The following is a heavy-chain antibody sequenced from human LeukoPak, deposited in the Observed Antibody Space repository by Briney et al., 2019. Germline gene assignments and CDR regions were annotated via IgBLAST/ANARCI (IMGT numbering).Heavy chain of an antibody. D-gene: IGHD2-8*02. J-gene: IGHJ4*02. Sequence: GGSLRLSCAAAGFTFSTYAMSWVRQAPGKGLEWVSAISGSGDGTFYADSVKGRFTISRDSSKNTLCLQMNSLRAEDTAVYYCAKDVDCTVAGCPWYFDYRGQGTLVTVSS. CDR3: AKDVDCTVAGCPWYFDY. CDR1: GFTFSTYA. CDR2: ISGSGDGT. V-gene: IGHV3-23*01.